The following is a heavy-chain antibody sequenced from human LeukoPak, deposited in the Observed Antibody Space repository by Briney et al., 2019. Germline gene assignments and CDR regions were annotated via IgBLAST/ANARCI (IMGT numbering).Heavy chain of an antibody. CDR1: GGSISSYY. CDR2: IHYSGST. D-gene: IGHD5-18*01. Sequence: KASETLSLTCTVSGGSISSYYWSWIRQPPGKGLEWIGYIHYSGSTNYNPSLKSRVTISVDTSKNQFSLKLSSVTAADTAVYCARTVNTAFAYYYYYMDVWGKGTTVTVSS. CDR3: ARTVNTAFAYYYYYMDV. V-gene: IGHV4-59*01. J-gene: IGHJ6*03.